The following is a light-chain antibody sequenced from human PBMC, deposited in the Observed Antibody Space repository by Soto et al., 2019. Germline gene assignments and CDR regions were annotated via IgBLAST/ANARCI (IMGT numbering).Light chain of an antibody. Sequence: EIVLTQSPATLSLSPGERATVSCRASQSVGSYLAWYQQKPGQAPRLLIYDASNRATGIPARFSGSGSGTDFTLTISSLEPEDFAVYYCQQRSNWPPWTFGQGTKVDIK. CDR1: QSVGSY. CDR2: DAS. V-gene: IGKV3-11*01. J-gene: IGKJ1*01. CDR3: QQRSNWPPWT.